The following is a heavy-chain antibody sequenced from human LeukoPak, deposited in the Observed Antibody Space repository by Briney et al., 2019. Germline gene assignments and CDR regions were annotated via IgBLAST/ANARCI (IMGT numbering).Heavy chain of an antibody. CDR2: IRYDGSNE. Sequence: GGSLRLSCVASGFTFSTYGMHWVRQAPGKGLEWVAFIRYDGSNEYLDSVKGRFSISRDNSKNTLYLQMNSLKPEDTAVYYCANLARPLDYWGQGALVTVSS. CDR3: ANLARPLDY. CDR1: GFTFSTYG. V-gene: IGHV3-30*02. D-gene: IGHD6-6*01. J-gene: IGHJ4*02.